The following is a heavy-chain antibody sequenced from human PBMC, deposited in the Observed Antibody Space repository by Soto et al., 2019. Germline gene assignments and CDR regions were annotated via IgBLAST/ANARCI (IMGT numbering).Heavy chain of an antibody. CDR3: ARDRGDCSGGSCYWIDY. D-gene: IGHD2-15*01. J-gene: IGHJ4*02. Sequence: ASVKVSCKASGYTFTSYGISWVRQAPRQGLEWMGWISAYNGNTNYAQKLQGRVTMTTDTSTSTAYMELRSLRSDDTAVYYCARDRGDCSGGSCYWIDYWGQGTLVTVSS. CDR1: GYTFTSYG. V-gene: IGHV1-18*01. CDR2: ISAYNGNT.